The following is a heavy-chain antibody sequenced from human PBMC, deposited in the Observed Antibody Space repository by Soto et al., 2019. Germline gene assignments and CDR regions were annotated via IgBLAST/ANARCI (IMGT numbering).Heavy chain of an antibody. Sequence: GGCLRLSCAGSGFTLSVHYIDWVRQAPGNGMVWVGRSRDKAQGYSTAYAASVKGRFTTSTDESKHSVYLQMNSLKTEYTAVYYCVRSTYFAGSSCYNRCFDYWGKRTLVTVSS. V-gene: IGHV3-72*01. D-gene: IGHD3-22*01. CDR2: SRDKAQGYST. J-gene: IGHJ4*02. CDR3: VRSTYFAGSSCYNRCFDY. CDR1: GFTLSVHY.